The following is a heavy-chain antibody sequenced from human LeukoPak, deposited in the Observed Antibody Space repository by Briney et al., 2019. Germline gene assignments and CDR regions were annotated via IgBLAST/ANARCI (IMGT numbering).Heavy chain of an antibody. CDR3: ARERGVVDTAMVTRRESYYMDV. Sequence: GASVKVSCKASGGTFSSYAISWVRQAPGQGLEWMGGIIPIFGTANYAQKFQGRVTITADESTSTAYMELSSLRSEDTAVYYCARERGVVDTAMVTRRESYYMDVWGKGTTVTVSS. J-gene: IGHJ6*03. CDR1: GGTFSSYA. D-gene: IGHD5-18*01. V-gene: IGHV1-69*13. CDR2: IIPIFGTA.